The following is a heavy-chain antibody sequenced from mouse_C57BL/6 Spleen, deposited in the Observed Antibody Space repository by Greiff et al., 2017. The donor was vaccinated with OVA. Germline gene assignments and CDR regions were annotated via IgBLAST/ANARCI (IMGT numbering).Heavy chain of an antibody. CDR3: ASRGYGSSYEWYFDV. CDR2: IYPGSGNT. V-gene: IGHV1-66*01. J-gene: IGHJ1*03. CDR1: GYSFTSYY. Sequence: QVQLQQSGPELVKPGASVKISCKASGYSFTSYYIHWVKQRPGQGLEWIGWIYPGSGNTKYNEKFKGKATLTADTSSSTAYMQLSSLTSEDSAVYYCASRGYGSSYEWYFDVWGTGTTVTVSS. D-gene: IGHD1-1*01.